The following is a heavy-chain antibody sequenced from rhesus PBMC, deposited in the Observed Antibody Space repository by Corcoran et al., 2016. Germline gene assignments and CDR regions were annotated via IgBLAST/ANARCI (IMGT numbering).Heavy chain of an antibody. Sequence: QVQLQQWGEGLLKPSDTLSLTGAVYGGSVSGDLGGWIRQPPGKGREWIGRIRSGGSTTYNPSLKRRVTISIDTSKNQFSLKLSSVPAAATAVYYCARHIWNDSGRDYWGQGVLVTVSS. J-gene: IGHJ4*01. CDR1: GGSVSGDL. V-gene: IGHV4-160*01. D-gene: IGHD1-14*01. CDR3: ARHIWNDSGRDY. CDR2: IRSGGST.